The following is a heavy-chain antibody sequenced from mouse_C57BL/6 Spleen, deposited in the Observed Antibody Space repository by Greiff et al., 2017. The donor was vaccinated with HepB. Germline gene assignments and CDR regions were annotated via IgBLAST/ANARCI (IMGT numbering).Heavy chain of an antibody. V-gene: IGHV1-19*01. Sequence: EVQLQQSGPVLVKPGASVKMSCKASGYTFTDYYMNWVKQSHGKSLEWIGVINPYNGGTSYNQKFKGKATLTVDKSSSTAYMELNSLTSEDSAVYYCARRIYYDYDVGFDYWGQGTTLTVSS. CDR2: INPYNGGT. D-gene: IGHD2-4*01. CDR1: GYTFTDYY. CDR3: ARRIYYDYDVGFDY. J-gene: IGHJ2*01.